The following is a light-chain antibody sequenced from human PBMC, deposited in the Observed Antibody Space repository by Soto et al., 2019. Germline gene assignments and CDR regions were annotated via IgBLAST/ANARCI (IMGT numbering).Light chain of an antibody. CDR3: QQYNNWPIT. V-gene: IGKV3D-15*01. J-gene: IGKJ5*01. Sequence: EIVLTQSPGTLSLSPGERATLSCRASQSVSIYLAWYQQKPGQAPRLLIYDASNRATGIPARFSGSGSGTQFTLTISSLQSEDFAVYYCQQYNNWPITFGQGTRLEI. CDR2: DAS. CDR1: QSVSIY.